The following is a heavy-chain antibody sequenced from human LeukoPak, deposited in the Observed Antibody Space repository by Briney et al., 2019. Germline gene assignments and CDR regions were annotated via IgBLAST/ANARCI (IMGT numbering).Heavy chain of an antibody. J-gene: IGHJ3*02. CDR1: GFTFSSYA. Sequence: GGSLSLSCAASGFTFSSYAMSWVRQAPGKGLEWVSAISGSGGSTYYADSVKGRFTISRDNSKNTLYLQMNSLRAEDTAVYYCAKDWPGYSYGKDAFDIWGQGTMVTVSS. CDR3: AKDWPGYSYGKDAFDI. V-gene: IGHV3-23*01. D-gene: IGHD5-18*01. CDR2: ISGSGGST.